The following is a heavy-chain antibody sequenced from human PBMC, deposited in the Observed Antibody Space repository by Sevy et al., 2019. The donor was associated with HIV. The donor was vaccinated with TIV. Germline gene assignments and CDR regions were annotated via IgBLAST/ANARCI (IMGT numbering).Heavy chain of an antibody. J-gene: IGHJ4*02. CDR1: GFTFTSYA. D-gene: IGHD3-22*01. CDR2: VSGSGGST. Sequence: GGSLRLSCAVSGFTFTSYAMNWVRQAPGKGLEWVSGVSGSGGSTYYADSVKGRFSISRDNSRNTLYLQINTLRAEDTAVYYCVKDVAYDNTYLVYWGQGTLVTASS. CDR3: VKDVAYDNTYLVY. V-gene: IGHV3-23*01.